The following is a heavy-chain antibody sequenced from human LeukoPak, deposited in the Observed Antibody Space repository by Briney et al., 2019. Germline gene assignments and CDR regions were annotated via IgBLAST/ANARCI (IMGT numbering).Heavy chain of an antibody. CDR3: ARDQGYGDYRAFDI. J-gene: IGHJ3*02. V-gene: IGHV3-33*08. CDR1: GFTFSSYE. Sequence: GGSLRLSCAASGFTFSSYEMNWVRQAPGKGLEWVALIWYDGSNKYYGDSVKGRFTISRDNSKNTLYLQMNSLRAEDTAVYYCARDQGYGDYRAFDIWGQGTMVTVSS. CDR2: IWYDGSNK. D-gene: IGHD4-17*01.